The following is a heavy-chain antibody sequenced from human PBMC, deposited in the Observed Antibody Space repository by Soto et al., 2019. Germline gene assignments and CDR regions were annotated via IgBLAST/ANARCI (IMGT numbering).Heavy chain of an antibody. D-gene: IGHD6-13*01. CDR3: ARDFGSSSWLTEYYYGMDV. CDR1: GFTFSDYY. CDR2: ISSSSSYT. Sequence: GGSLRLSCAASGFTFSDYYMSWIRQAPGKGLEWVSYISSSSSYTNYADSVKGRFTISRDNAKNSLYLQMNSLRAEDTAVYYCARDFGSSSWLTEYYYGMDVWGQGTTVTVSS. V-gene: IGHV3-11*06. J-gene: IGHJ6*02.